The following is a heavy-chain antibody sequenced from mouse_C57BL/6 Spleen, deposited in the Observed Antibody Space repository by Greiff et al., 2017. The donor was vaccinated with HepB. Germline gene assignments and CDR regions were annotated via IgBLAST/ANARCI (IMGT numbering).Heavy chain of an antibody. J-gene: IGHJ3*01. Sequence: EVQLQQSGPELVKPGDSVKISCKASGYSFTGYFMNWVMQSHGKSLEWIGRINPYNGDTFYNQKFKGKATLTVDKSSSTAHMELRSLTSEDSAVYYCASGPYYYGSSYGFAYWGQGTLVTVSA. V-gene: IGHV1-20*01. D-gene: IGHD1-1*01. CDR3: ASGPYYYGSSYGFAY. CDR2: INPYNGDT. CDR1: GYSFTGYF.